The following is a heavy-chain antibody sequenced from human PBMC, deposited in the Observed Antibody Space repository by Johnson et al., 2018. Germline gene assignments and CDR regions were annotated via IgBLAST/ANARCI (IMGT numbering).Heavy chain of an antibody. CDR1: GFTFSSYG. J-gene: IGHJ6*03. Sequence: QVQLVQSGGGVVQPGRSLRLSCAASGFTFSSYGMHWVRQAPGKGLEWVAVISYYGSNKYYADSVKGRFTISRDNSKNTLDLQMNSLRAEDTAVYYCAKDGPRYSYGELYYYYYYMDVWGKGTTVTVSS. D-gene: IGHD5-18*01. V-gene: IGHV3-30*18. CDR3: AKDGPRYSYGELYYYYYYMDV. CDR2: ISYYGSNK.